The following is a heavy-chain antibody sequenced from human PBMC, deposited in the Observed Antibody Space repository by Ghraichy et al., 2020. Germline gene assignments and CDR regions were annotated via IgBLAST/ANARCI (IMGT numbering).Heavy chain of an antibody. J-gene: IGHJ3*01. Sequence: GGSLRLSCAASGFTFSSYYMNWVRQAPGKGLEWVSSTSSLSTYIYYADSVKGRFTISRDNAKSSLYLQMISLRAEDTAVYSCVSSGGSGTDAFDFWGQGTRVTVSS. CDR2: TSSLSTYI. CDR3: VSSGGSGTDAFDF. V-gene: IGHV3-21*01. CDR1: GFTFSSYY. D-gene: IGHD3-10*01.